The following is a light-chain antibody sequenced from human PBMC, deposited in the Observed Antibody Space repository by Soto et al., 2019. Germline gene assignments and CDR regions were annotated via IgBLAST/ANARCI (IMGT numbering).Light chain of an antibody. CDR3: QSYDSRLTAYV. Sequence: QSVLTQPPSGSGAPGQRVTISCTGSSSSIGTGYDVHWYHQLPGAAPKLLVSGNNNRPSGVPDRFSASKSGTSASLAITGLQTEDEAQYYCQSYDSRLTAYVFGTGIKLTVL. CDR2: GNN. CDR1: SSSIGTGYD. J-gene: IGLJ1*01. V-gene: IGLV1-40*01.